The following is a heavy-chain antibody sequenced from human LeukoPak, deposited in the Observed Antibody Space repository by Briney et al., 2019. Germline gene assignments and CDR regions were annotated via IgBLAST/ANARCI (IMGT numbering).Heavy chain of an antibody. CDR2: ISGSGGST. D-gene: IGHD5-18*01. CDR3: AKAARRIQLGPNYFDY. CDR1: GFTFSSYA. Sequence: PGGSLRLSCAASGFTFSSYAMSWVRQAPGKGLEWVSAISGSGGSTYYADSVKGRFTISRDNSKNTLYLQMNSLRAEGTAVYYCAKAARRIQLGPNYFDYWGQGTLVTVSS. J-gene: IGHJ4*02. V-gene: IGHV3-23*01.